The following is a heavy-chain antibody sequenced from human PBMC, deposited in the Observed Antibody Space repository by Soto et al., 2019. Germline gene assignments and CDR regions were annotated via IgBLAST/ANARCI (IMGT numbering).Heavy chain of an antibody. CDR3: TIGSWSGGVFDL. V-gene: IGHV1-69*02. CDR1: GGTFSTYS. D-gene: IGHD3-3*01. CDR2: IIPMLGVR. J-gene: IGHJ3*01. Sequence: QVQLVQSGAEVKKPGSSVKVSCKDSGGTFSTYSMFWVRQAPGKGLEWMGRIIPMLGVRNYAQRFQDSVTIIADKSTATVHMELSSLKSEDTALYYCTIGSWSGGVFDLWGQWTMVTVSS.